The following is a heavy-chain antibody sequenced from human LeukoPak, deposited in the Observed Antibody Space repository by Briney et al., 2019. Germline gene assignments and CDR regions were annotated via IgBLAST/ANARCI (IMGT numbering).Heavy chain of an antibody. D-gene: IGHD6-19*01. CDR1: GFSFADEY. V-gene: IGHV3-11*03. Sequence: GGSLRLSCAVSGFSFADEYMSWIRQAPGQGLEWVSYISNTGSYTNYADSVEGRFTISRDNTENSLYLQMSSLRAEDTAVYYCARSRGAGPGAYFDYWGQGTLVAVTS. J-gene: IGHJ4*02. CDR3: ARSRGAGPGAYFDY. CDR2: ISNTGSYT.